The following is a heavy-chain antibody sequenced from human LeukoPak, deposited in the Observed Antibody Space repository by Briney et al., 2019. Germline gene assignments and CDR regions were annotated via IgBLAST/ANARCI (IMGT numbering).Heavy chain of an antibody. J-gene: IGHJ3*02. CDR3: AKDRFRDGYPIDAFDI. CDR2: ISYDGSNK. V-gene: IGHV3-30*18. D-gene: IGHD5-24*01. Sequence: PGRSLRLSCAASGFTFSSYGMHWVRQAPGKGLEWVAVISYDGSNKYYEDSVKGRFTISRDNSKNTLYLQMNSLRAEDTAVYYCAKDRFRDGYPIDAFDIWGQGTMVTVSS. CDR1: GFTFSSYG.